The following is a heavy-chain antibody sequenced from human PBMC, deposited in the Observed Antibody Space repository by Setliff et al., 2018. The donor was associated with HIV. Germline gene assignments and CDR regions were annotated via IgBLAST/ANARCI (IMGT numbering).Heavy chain of an antibody. V-gene: IGHV1-18*01. D-gene: IGHD6-19*01. CDR1: GYTFTSYG. CDR2: ISAYNGNT. CDR3: ARDPPSSGWYRADY. Sequence: ASVKVSCKASGYTFTSYGISWVRQAPGQGLEWMGWISAYNGNTDYARNLQGRLTMTTDTSTSTAFMELRSLRSDDPAVYYCARDPPSSGWYRADYWGQGTLVTVSS. J-gene: IGHJ4*02.